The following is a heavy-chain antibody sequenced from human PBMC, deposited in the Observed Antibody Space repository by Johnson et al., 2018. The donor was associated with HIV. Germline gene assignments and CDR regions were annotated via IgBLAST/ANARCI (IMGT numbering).Heavy chain of an antibody. CDR1: GFTFSSYA. V-gene: IGHV3-30*04. D-gene: IGHD4-17*01. CDR2: ISYDGSNK. CDR3: AKGGVTTLDAFDI. J-gene: IGHJ3*02. Sequence: QVQLMESGGGVVQPGRSLRLSCAASGFTFSSYAMHWVRQAPGKGLEWVAVISYDGSNKYYADSVTGRFTISRDNSKNTLYLQMNSLRAEDTAVYYCAKGGVTTLDAFDIWGQGTMVTVSS.